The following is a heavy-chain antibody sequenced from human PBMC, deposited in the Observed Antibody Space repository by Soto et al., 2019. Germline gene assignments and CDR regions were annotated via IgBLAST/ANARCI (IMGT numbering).Heavy chain of an antibody. D-gene: IGHD1-1*01. CDR3: AKWGGVITTPTFVGPFDY. CDR1: GGTFSNYN. CDR2: IIPIFGTT. J-gene: IGHJ4*02. V-gene: IGHV1-69*01. Sequence: QVQLVQSGAEVKKPGSSVKISCKASGGTFSNYNFNWVRQAPGQGPECVGGIIPIFGTTNYAQKFQGRVTITADDSTSTAYLELNSLRSEDTALYYCAKWGGVITTPTFVGPFDYWGQGTLVIVSA.